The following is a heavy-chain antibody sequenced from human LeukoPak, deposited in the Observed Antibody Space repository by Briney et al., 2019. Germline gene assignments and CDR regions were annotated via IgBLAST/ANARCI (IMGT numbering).Heavy chain of an antibody. CDR1: GFTFSSYA. Sequence: PGGSLRLSCAASGFTFSSYAMHWVRQAPGKGLEWVAVISYDGSNKYYADSVKGRFTISRDNSKNTLYLQMNSLRAEDTAVYYCARVKTELGDNYYFDYWGQGTLVTVSS. CDR2: ISYDGSNK. D-gene: IGHD7-27*01. CDR3: ARVKTELGDNYYFDY. J-gene: IGHJ4*02. V-gene: IGHV3-30-3*01.